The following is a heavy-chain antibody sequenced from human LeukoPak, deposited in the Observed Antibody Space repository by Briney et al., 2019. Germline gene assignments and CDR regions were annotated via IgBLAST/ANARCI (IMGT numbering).Heavy chain of an antibody. D-gene: IGHD6-6*01. CDR2: IRYDGSNK. CDR3: AKDVLYFSSSVAYFDY. Sequence: GGSLRLSCAASGFTFSSYGMHWVRQAPGKGLEWVAFIRYDGSNKYYADSVKGRFTISRDNSKNTLYLQMNSLRAEDTAVYYCAKDVLYFSSSVAYFDYWGQGTLVTVSS. CDR1: GFTFSSYG. J-gene: IGHJ4*02. V-gene: IGHV3-30*02.